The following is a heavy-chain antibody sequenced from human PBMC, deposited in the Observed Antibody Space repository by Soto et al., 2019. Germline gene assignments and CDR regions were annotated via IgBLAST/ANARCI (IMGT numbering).Heavy chain of an antibody. Sequence: GESLKISCKGSGYSFTSYWISWVRQMPGKGLEWMGRINPSDSYTNYSPSFQGHVTISADKSISTAYLQWSSLKASDTAMYYCARTIVVGATTPLDYWGQGTLVTVPQ. CDR3: ARTIVVGATTPLDY. V-gene: IGHV5-10-1*01. CDR2: INPSDSYT. J-gene: IGHJ4*02. D-gene: IGHD1-26*01. CDR1: GYSFTSYW.